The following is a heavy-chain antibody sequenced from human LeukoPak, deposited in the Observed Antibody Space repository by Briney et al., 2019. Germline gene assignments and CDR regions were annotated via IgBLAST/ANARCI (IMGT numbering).Heavy chain of an antibody. V-gene: IGHV3-21*01. CDR2: ITNSSRYT. Sequence: GGSLRLSCAASGFIFSNYIMNWVRQAPGKGLEWVSSITNSSRYTYYADSVKGRFTISRDNAKNSLYLQMNSLRAEDTYVYYCARSYEGSGFSDWGQGTLVTVSS. D-gene: IGHD3-3*01. J-gene: IGHJ4*02. CDR1: GFIFSNYI. CDR3: ARSYEGSGFSD.